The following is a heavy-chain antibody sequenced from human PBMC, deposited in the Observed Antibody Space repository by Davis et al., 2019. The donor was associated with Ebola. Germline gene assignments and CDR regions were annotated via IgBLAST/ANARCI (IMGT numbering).Heavy chain of an antibody. Sequence: GGSLRLSCAASGFTFNIFPMNWVRQAPGKGLEWVSSISGSGASTYYADSVKGRFTISRDNSKNTLYLQMNSLRAEDTAVYYCANGNYDGSDYWGYWFDPWGQGTLVTVSS. CDR1: GFTFNIFP. CDR2: ISGSGAST. CDR3: ANGNYDGSDYWGYWFDP. J-gene: IGHJ5*02. V-gene: IGHV3-23*01. D-gene: IGHD3-22*01.